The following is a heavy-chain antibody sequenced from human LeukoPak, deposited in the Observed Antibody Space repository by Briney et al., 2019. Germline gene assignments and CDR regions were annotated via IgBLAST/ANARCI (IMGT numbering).Heavy chain of an antibody. CDR1: GGTFSSYA. J-gene: IGHJ4*02. CDR3: ARKTLSNSGSSTEDY. D-gene: IGHD1-26*01. CDR2: IIPILGIA. Sequence: ASVKVSCKASGGTFSSYAISWVRQAPGQGLEWMGGIIPILGIANYAQKFQGRVTITADKSTSTAYMELSSLRSEDTAVYYCARKTLSNSGSSTEDYWGQGTLVTVSS. V-gene: IGHV1-69*10.